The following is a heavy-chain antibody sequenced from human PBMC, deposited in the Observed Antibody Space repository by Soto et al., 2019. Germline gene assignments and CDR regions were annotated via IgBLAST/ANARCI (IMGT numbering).Heavy chain of an antibody. CDR3: ARDGRYSSSRLDY. D-gene: IGHD6-6*01. CDR1: GGSISSSNW. V-gene: IGHV4-4*02. J-gene: IGHJ4*02. Sequence: SETLSLTCAVSGGSISSSNWWSWVRQPPGKGLEWIGEIYHSGSTNYNPSPKSRVTISVDKSKNQFSLKLSSVTAADTAVYYCARDGRYSSSRLDYWGQGTLVTVSS. CDR2: IYHSGST.